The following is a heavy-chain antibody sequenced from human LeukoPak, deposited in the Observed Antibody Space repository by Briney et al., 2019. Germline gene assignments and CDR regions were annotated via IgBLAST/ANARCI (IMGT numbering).Heavy chain of an antibody. V-gene: IGHV3-30*02. CDR3: AKSRSGSANWALRIFDN. CDR2: IRYDGSNK. CDR1: GFAFSSYG. Sequence: GGSLRLSCAASGFAFSSYGMHRVRQAPGKGLEWVAFIRYDGSNKYYADSVKGRFTISRDNSENTLYVEMNSLRAEDTAIYYCAKSRSGSANWALRIFDNWGQGTLVSVSS. D-gene: IGHD3-10*01. J-gene: IGHJ4*02.